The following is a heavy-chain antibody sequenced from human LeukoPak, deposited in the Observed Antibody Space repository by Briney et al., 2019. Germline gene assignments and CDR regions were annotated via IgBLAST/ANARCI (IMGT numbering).Heavy chain of an antibody. J-gene: IGHJ5*02. CDR1: GGSISSYY. D-gene: IGHD3/OR15-3a*01. CDR3: ATGTEGVNWFDP. Sequence: SETLTLTCSVSGGSISSYYCSWIRQPAGKGLEWIGRIYTSGSTNYNPSLKSRVTISVDTSKNQFSLKLSSVTAADTAVYYCATGTEGVNWFDPWGQGTLVSVSS. CDR2: IYTSGST. V-gene: IGHV4-4*07.